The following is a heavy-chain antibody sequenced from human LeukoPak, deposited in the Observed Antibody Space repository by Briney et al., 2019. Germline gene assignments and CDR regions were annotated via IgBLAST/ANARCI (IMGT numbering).Heavy chain of an antibody. V-gene: IGHV4-4*07. CDR2: IYTSGST. CDR1: GGSFSGYY. D-gene: IGHD1-26*01. CDR3: ARDPSFELLPYYYYYGMDV. J-gene: IGHJ6*02. Sequence: PSETLSLTCTVSGGSFSGYYWTWIRQPAGKGLEWIGRIYTSGSTYYNPSLKSRVTISVDTSKNQFSLKLSSVTAADTAVYYCARDPSFELLPYYYYYGMDVWGQGTTVTVSS.